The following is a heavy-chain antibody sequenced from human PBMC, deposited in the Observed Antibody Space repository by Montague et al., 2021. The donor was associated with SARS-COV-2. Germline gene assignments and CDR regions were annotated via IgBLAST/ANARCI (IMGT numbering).Heavy chain of an antibody. Sequence: TLSLTCTVSGASISTGIYYWSWIRQPAGKGLEWLGCIRTTGHTDPNSSLESPVSMSVYTHTNQFSLSPTSVTAADTAVYFGARFGSGTLEFDLWGQGTLVTVSS. V-gene: IGHV4-61*02. CDR1: GASISTGIYY. CDR2: IRTTGHT. CDR3: ARFGSGTLEFDL. D-gene: IGHD1-26*01. J-gene: IGHJ4*02.